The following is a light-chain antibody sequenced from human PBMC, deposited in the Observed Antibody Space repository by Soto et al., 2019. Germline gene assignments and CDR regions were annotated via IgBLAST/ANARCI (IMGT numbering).Light chain of an antibody. J-gene: IGKJ5*01. Sequence: EIVMTQSPATLSVSPGERATLSCRARQSVTSKYLARDQQTPSQAPRLLIYGISKRATDIPDRFSGSGSGTEFTLTISSLQPEDFATYYCRQHGQWPITFGQGTRLEIK. CDR2: GIS. CDR1: QSVTSKY. CDR3: RQHGQWPIT. V-gene: IGKV3D-15*01.